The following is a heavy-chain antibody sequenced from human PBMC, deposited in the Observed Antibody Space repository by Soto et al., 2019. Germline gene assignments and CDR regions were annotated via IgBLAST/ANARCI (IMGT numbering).Heavy chain of an antibody. J-gene: IGHJ5*02. CDR2: IYYSGST. CDR1: VGSISSCGYY. V-gene: IGHV4-31*03. CDR3: ARVEASWFDP. Sequence: SSETLSLTCTVSVGSISSCGYYWSWIRQHPGKGLEWIGYIYYSGSTYYNPSLKSRVTISVDTSKNQFSLKLSSVTAADTAVYYCARVEASWFDPWGQGTLVTVSS.